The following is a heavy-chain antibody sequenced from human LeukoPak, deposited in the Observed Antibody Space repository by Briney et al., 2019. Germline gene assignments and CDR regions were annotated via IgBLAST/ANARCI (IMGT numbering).Heavy chain of an antibody. CDR1: GGSFSGYY. D-gene: IGHD6-19*01. J-gene: IGHJ5*02. CDR2: TNHSGST. CDR3: ARGMYSSGWYVNPNFDH. V-gene: IGHV4-34*01. Sequence: SETLSLTCAVYGGSFSGYYWSWIRQPPGEGLEWIGETNHSGSTNYNPSLKSRVTISVDTSKNQFSLKLSSVTAADMAVYYCARGMYSSGWYVNPNFDHWGQGTLVTVSS.